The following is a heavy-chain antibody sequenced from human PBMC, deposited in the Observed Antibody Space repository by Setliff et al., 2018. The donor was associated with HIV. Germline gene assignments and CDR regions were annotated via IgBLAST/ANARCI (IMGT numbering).Heavy chain of an antibody. CDR1: GVSFSGYY. CDR3: ATDGIGGWLRPMPDY. V-gene: IGHV4-34*01. D-gene: IGHD5-12*01. CDR2: VNHSGSA. Sequence: PSETLSLTCDVYGVSFSGYYWSWIRQPPGKGLEWIGEVNHSGSANYNPSLKSRLTISVDTSKNQFSLKLTSVTAADTAVYYCATDGIGGWLRPMPDYWGQGTQVTVSS. J-gene: IGHJ4*02.